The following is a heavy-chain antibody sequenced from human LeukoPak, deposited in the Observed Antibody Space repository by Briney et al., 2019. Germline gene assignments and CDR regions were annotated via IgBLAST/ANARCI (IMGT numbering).Heavy chain of an antibody. D-gene: IGHD2-21*02. CDR3: EASTAYCGGDCYDYFDY. Sequence: GGSLRLSCAASGFTFSSYAMHWVRQAPGKGLEWVAVISYDGSNKYYADSVKGRFTISRDNSKNTLYLQMNSLRAADTAVYYCEASTAYCGGDCYDYFDYWGQGTLVTVSS. CDR2: ISYDGSNK. V-gene: IGHV3-30-3*01. J-gene: IGHJ4*02. CDR1: GFTFSSYA.